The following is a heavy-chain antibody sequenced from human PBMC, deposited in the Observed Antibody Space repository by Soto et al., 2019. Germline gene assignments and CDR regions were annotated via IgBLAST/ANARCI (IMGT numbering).Heavy chain of an antibody. CDR1: GFTFSSYS. V-gene: IGHV3-21*01. CDR3: ALAVLGYCSSTSCYDAEYFQH. J-gene: IGHJ1*01. Sequence: PGGSLRLSCAASGFTFSSYSMNWVRQAPGKGLEWVSSISSSSSYIYYADSVKGRFTISRDNAKNSLYLQMNSLRAEDTAVYYCALAVLGYCSSTSCYDAEYFQHWGQGTLVTVSS. D-gene: IGHD2-2*01. CDR2: ISSSSSYI.